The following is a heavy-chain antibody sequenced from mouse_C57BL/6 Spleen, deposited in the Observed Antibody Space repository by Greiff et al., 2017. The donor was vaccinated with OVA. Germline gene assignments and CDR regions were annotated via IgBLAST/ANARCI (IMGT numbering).Heavy chain of an antibody. CDR2: IDPSDSYT. V-gene: IGHV1-59*01. Sequence: QVQLQQPGAELVRPGTSVKLSCKASGYTFTSYWMHWVKQRPGQGLEWIGVIDPSDSYTNYNQKFKGKATLTVDTSSSTAYMQLSSLTSEDSAVYYCARGGRGAMDYWGQGTTVTVSS. CDR1: GYTFTSYW. D-gene: IGHD3-3*01. J-gene: IGHJ4*01. CDR3: ARGGRGAMDY.